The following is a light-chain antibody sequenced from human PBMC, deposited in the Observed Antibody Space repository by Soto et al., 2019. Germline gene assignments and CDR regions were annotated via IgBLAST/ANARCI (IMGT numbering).Light chain of an antibody. V-gene: IGKV3-20*01. CDR3: EYYGTSIT. J-gene: IGKJ4*01. Sequence: ETVLTQSTARLSLSRGERATRTCRASQSINSFLAWYQQRRGQAPRILIPGASNRATGIPDRFSGSGSGTDFTLTFSRLEPEDFAVYYCEYYGTSITFGGGTKV. CDR1: QSINSF. CDR2: GAS.